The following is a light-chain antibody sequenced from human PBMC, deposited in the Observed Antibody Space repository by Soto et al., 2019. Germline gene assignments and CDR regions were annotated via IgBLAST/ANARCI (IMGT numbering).Light chain of an antibody. CDR3: VTWDDSLNGHV. CDR1: TSNIGNNG. J-gene: IGLJ7*01. CDR2: YDD. Sequence: QSVLTQPPSVSDAPGQRVTISCSGGTSNIGNNGVNWYQHFSGKAPKLLVYYDDLLPSGVSDRFSGSKSGTSASLAISGLQSEDEADYYCVTWDDSLNGHVLGGGTQLTVL. V-gene: IGLV1-36*01.